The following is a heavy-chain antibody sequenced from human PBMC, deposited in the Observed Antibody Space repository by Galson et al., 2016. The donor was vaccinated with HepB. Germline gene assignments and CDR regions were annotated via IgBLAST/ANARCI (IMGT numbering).Heavy chain of an antibody. D-gene: IGHD2-2*01. V-gene: IGHV3-23*01. Sequence: SLRLSCAASGFTFNNYGMTWVRQAPGKGLEVVSSISRSGDSTDYADSVKGRSIIYRDNTENTLSLQMKSLRAEDTAVYYCVQGSTAPAVWGKGATVTVSS. CDR3: VQGSTAPAV. CDR1: GFTFNNYG. CDR2: ISRSGDST. J-gene: IGHJ6*03.